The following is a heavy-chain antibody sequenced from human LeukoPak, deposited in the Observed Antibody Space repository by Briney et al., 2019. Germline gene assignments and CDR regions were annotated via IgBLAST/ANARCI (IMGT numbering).Heavy chain of an antibody. CDR2: IYTSGST. Sequence: SETLSLTCTVSGGSISYYRSWIRQPAGKGLEWIGRIYTSGSTNYNPSLKSRVTISVDTSKNQISLKLSSVTAADTAVYYCARYDYYDSSASTYYYYYIDVWGKGTTVTVSS. CDR3: ARYDYYDSSASTYYYYYIDV. CDR1: GGSISYY. V-gene: IGHV4-4*07. D-gene: IGHD3-22*01. J-gene: IGHJ6*03.